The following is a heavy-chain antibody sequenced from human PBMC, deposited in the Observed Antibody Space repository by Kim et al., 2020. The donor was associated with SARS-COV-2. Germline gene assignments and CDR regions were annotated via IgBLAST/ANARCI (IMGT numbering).Heavy chain of an antibody. J-gene: IGHJ5*02. CDR3: ARAIAKNWFDP. D-gene: IGHD2-2*02. Sequence: TNSPPSLKSRVTISVDTSKNQFSLKLSSVTAADTAVYYCARAIAKNWFDPWGQGTLVTVSS. CDR2: T. V-gene: IGHV4-59*12.